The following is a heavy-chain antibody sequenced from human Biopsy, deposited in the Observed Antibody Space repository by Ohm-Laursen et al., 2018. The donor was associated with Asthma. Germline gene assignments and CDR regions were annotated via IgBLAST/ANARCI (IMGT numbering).Heavy chain of an antibody. J-gene: IGHJ6*02. Sequence: VASVKVSCKAPGGTFSNFAISWVRQAPGQGLEWLGGIMTVFGTTNYAKKFQGRVTITADESTSTAYMEVTSLRSEDTAIYYCARCQVGYSSGWSLLLKKIYYSGMDVWGQGTAVTVSS. CDR1: GGTFSNFA. V-gene: IGHV1-69*13. D-gene: IGHD6-19*01. CDR3: ARCQVGYSSGWSLLLKKIYYSGMDV. CDR2: IMTVFGTT.